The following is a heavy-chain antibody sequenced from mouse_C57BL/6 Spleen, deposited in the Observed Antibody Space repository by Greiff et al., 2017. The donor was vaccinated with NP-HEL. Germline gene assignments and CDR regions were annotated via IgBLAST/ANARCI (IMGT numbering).Heavy chain of an antibody. CDR1: GFTFSSYT. V-gene: IGHV5-9*01. CDR3: ARHSGTPFAY. CDR2: ISGGGGNT. Sequence: EVNLVESGGGLVKPGGSLKLSCAASGFTFSSYTMSWVRQTPEKRLEWVATISGGGGNTYYPDSVKGRFTISRDNAKNTLYLQMSSLRSEDTALYYSARHSGTPFAYWGQGTLVTVSA. D-gene: IGHD4-1*01. J-gene: IGHJ3*01.